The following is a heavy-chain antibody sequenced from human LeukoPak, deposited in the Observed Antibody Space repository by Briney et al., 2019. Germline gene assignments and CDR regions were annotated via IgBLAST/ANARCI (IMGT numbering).Heavy chain of an antibody. J-gene: IGHJ3*02. V-gene: IGHV1-2*04. CDR1: GYTFTGYY. Sequence: ASVTVSCKASGYTFTGYYIHWVRQAPGQGLERMGWINPNSGGTNYAQKFQGWVTMTRDTSISTAYMELSRLRSDDTAVYYCARDMGSGSNDAFDIWGQGTMVTVSS. D-gene: IGHD3-10*01. CDR2: INPNSGGT. CDR3: ARDMGSGSNDAFDI.